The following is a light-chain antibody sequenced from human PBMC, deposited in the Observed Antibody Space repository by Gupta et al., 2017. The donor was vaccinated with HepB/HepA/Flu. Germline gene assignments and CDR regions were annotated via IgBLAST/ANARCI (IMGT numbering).Light chain of an antibody. CDR3: QQYYTNFPT. Sequence: DVVMNQSPDSLAVSLGERATINCKSSQSVLYSSNNKNYLAWYQQKPGQPPKQLIYWASTRESGVPDRFSGSGSGTDFTLTISSLQAEDVAVYYCQQYYTNFPTFGQGTKLEI. J-gene: IGKJ2*01. V-gene: IGKV4-1*01. CDR2: WAS. CDR1: QSVLYSSNNKNY.